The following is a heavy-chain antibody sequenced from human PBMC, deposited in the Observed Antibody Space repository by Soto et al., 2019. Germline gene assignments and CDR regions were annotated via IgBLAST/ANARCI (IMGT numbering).Heavy chain of an antibody. Sequence: EVQLVESGGGLVQPGGSLRLSCAASGFTFTIYWMSWVRQSPGKGLEWVANIKQDGTEKYYVDSLRGRFTISRDNARNSVHLQMNSLRAEDTAMYYCATSSDTGYIFDFWGQGTLVTVSS. V-gene: IGHV3-7*01. CDR1: GFTFTIYW. D-gene: IGHD3-9*01. CDR3: ATSSDTGYIFDF. J-gene: IGHJ4*02. CDR2: IKQDGTEK.